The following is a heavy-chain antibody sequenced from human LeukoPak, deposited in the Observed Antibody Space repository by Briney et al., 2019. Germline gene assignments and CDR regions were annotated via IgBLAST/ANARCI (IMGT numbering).Heavy chain of an antibody. J-gene: IGHJ6*03. CDR1: GFTFSSYT. CDR2: ISSSSSYI. CDR3: ARDRLLEDRDYHYYYYMDV. Sequence: PGGSLRLSCAVSGFTFSSYTISWVRQAPGKGLEWVSSISSSSSYIYYADSVKGRFTISRDNAKNSLSLQMNSLRAEDTAVYYCARDRLLEDRDYHYYYYMDVWGIGTTVTVSS. D-gene: IGHD1-1*01. V-gene: IGHV3-21*01.